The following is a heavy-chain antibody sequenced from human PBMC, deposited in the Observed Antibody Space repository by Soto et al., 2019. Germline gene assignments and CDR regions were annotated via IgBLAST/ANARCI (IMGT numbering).Heavy chain of an antibody. D-gene: IGHD1-26*01. CDR2: TYYRSKWYY. CDR1: GDSVSSNSAG. V-gene: IGHV6-1*01. CDR3: ARGEQYSGRIFDY. J-gene: IGHJ4*01. Sequence: XQTVSLTCAITGDSVSSNSAGCSWVRQSPSRGLEWLGRTYYRSKWYYEYAVSVRGRITINPDTSKNQYSLQLNSVTPEDTAVYFCARGEQYSGRIFDYWGQGTLVTVYS.